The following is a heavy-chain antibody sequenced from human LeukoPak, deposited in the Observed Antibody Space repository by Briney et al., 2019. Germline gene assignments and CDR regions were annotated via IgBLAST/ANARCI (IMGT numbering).Heavy chain of an antibody. V-gene: IGHV1-69*13. CDR3: ATLMVVAATSPDY. J-gene: IGHJ4*02. CDR1: GGTFSSYA. Sequence: SVKVSCRASGGTFSSYAISWVRQAPGQGLEWMGGIIPIFGTANYAQKFQGRVTITADESTSTAYMELSSLRSEDTAVYYCATLMVVAATSPDYWGQGTLVTVSS. D-gene: IGHD2-15*01. CDR2: IIPIFGTA.